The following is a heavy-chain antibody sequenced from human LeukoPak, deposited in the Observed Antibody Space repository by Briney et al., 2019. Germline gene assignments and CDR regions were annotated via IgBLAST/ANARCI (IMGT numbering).Heavy chain of an antibody. CDR1: GFTFSNYG. Sequence: AGGSLRLSCAASGFTFSNYGMHWVRQAPGKGLEWVGFIRYDGSNEYYADSVKGRFTISRDNAKNSLYLQMNSLRAEDTAVYYCAKSGLLWFGEGGLDYWGQGSLVTVSS. V-gene: IGHV3-30*02. J-gene: IGHJ4*02. CDR3: AKSGLLWFGEGGLDY. CDR2: IRYDGSNE. D-gene: IGHD3-10*01.